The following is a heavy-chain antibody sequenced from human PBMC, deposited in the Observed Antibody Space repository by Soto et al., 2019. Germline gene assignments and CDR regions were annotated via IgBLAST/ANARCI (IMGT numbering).Heavy chain of an antibody. CDR1: GYTFTSYG. CDR2: ISAYNGNT. V-gene: IGHV1-18*01. J-gene: IGHJ2*01. CDR3: ARDNAHDYGDIPQTPPAFDL. D-gene: IGHD4-17*01. Sequence: QVQLVQSGAEVKKPGASVKVSCKASGYTFTSYGISWVRQAPGQGLEWMGWISAYNGNTNYAQKLQGRVTMTTDTSTSTAYMELRSLRSDDTAVYYCARDNAHDYGDIPQTPPAFDLWGRGTLVTVSS.